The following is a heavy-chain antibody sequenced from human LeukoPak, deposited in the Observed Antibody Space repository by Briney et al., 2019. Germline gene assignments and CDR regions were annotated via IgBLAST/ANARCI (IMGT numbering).Heavy chain of an antibody. Sequence: GASVKVSCKASGYTFTGYSIYWVRQTPGQKLEWMGWINPKTGTANSAQKFQGRVTMTRDTSISTVYMEVRSLRSDDTALYYCARGVHVRKYDSNDNCFDPWGQGTLVTVSS. D-gene: IGHD3-22*01. V-gene: IGHV1-2*02. CDR3: ARGVHVRKYDSNDNCFDP. CDR1: GYTFTGYS. CDR2: INPKTGTA. J-gene: IGHJ5*02.